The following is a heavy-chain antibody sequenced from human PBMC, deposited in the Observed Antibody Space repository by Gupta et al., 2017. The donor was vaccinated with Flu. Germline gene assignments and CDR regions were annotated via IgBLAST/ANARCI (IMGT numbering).Heavy chain of an antibody. CDR1: GFTFRRYA. D-gene: IGHD5-12*01. V-gene: IGHV3-23*01. CDR2: ISGSGGST. J-gene: IGHJ4*02. CDR3: AKDLSGKDGWLRFYY. Sequence: EVQQLESGGGLVQSGGSLRLSCAASGFTFRRYAMSWVRQAPGKGLEWCSAISGSGGSTYYADSVKGRFTISRDNSKNTLYLQMNSLRAEDTAVYYCAKDLSGKDGWLRFYYWGQGTLVTVSS.